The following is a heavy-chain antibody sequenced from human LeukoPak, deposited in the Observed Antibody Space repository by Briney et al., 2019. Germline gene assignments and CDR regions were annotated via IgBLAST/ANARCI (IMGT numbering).Heavy chain of an antibody. V-gene: IGHV3-9*01. CDR2: ISWNSGSI. CDR1: GFTFRNYW. CDR3: LRWYDY. J-gene: IGHJ4*02. D-gene: IGHD4-23*01. Sequence: GGSLRLSCVASGFTFRNYWMHWVRQAPGKGLEWVSGISWNSGSIGYADSVKGRFTISRDNAKNSLYLQMNSLRAEDTALYYCLRWYDYWGQGTLVTVSS.